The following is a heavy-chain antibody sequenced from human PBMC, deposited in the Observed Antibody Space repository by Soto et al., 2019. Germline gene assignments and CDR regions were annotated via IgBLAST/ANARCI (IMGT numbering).Heavy chain of an antibody. D-gene: IGHD3-3*01. J-gene: IGHJ4*02. CDR3: ARPQGIYYDFWSGYDY. Sequence: QVQLVESGGGLVKPGGSLRLSCAASGFTFSDYYMSWIRQAPGKGLEWVSYISSSSSYTNYADSVKGRFTISRDNAKNSLYLQMNSLRAEDTAVYYCARPQGIYYDFWSGYDYWGQGTLVTVSS. CDR1: GFTFSDYY. V-gene: IGHV3-11*06. CDR2: ISSSSSYT.